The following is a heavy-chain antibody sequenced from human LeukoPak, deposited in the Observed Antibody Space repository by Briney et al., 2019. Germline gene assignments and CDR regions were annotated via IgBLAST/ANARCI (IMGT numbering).Heavy chain of an antibody. D-gene: IGHD4-17*01. Sequence: PLETLSLTCTVSGVSISSSSYYWGWIRQPPGKGLEWIGSIYYSGSTYYNPSLKSRVTISVDTSKNQFSLKLSSVTAADTAVYYCARVLTVTEGAFDIWGQGTMVTVSS. CDR3: ARVLTVTEGAFDI. V-gene: IGHV4-39*07. CDR2: IYYSGST. CDR1: GVSISSSSYY. J-gene: IGHJ3*02.